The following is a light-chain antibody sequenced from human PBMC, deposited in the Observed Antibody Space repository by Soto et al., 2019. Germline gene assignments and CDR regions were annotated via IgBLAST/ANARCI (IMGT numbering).Light chain of an antibody. CDR1: QTVHDF. CDR3: QHYTSYPIT. CDR2: KAS. V-gene: IGKV1-5*03. J-gene: IGKJ5*01. Sequence: DIQMTQSPSSLSASVGDRFTIAFLASQTVHDFLAWYQQSPGKAPKLLIYKASTLESGVPSRFSGSGSGTDFTLTISSLQPDDFATYYCQHYTSYPITFGQGTRLEIK.